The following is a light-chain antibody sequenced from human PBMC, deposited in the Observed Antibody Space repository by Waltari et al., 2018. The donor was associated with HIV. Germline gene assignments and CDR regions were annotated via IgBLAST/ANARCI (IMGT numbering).Light chain of an antibody. CDR3: QQYGTLYT. Sequence: EIVLTQSPGTLSLSPGERATLSCRASQRFSRSYLAWYQQKPGQAPRLLIYDASSRATGIPDRFGGRGSGTDFTLTISRLEPEDSAVYYCQQYGTLYTFGQGTKLEIK. CDR1: QRFSRSY. V-gene: IGKV3-20*01. CDR2: DAS. J-gene: IGKJ2*01.